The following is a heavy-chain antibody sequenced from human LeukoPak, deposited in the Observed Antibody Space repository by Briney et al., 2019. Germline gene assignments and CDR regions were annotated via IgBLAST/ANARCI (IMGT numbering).Heavy chain of an antibody. CDR1: GGSFSGYY. D-gene: IGHD6-19*01. CDR2: INHSGST. J-gene: IGHJ4*02. CDR3: ARFVGSGWYYFDY. Sequence: SETLSLTCAVYGGSFSGYYWSWIRQPPGKGLEWIGEINHSGSTNYNPSLKSRVTISVDKPKNQFSLKLSSVTAADTAVYYCARFVGSGWYYFDYWGQGTLVTVSS. V-gene: IGHV4-34*01.